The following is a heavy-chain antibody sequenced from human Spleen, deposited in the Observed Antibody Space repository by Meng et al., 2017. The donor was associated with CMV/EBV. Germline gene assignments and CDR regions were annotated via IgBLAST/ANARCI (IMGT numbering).Heavy chain of an antibody. CDR3: AKDRGKARGGDY. D-gene: IGHD3-10*01. Sequence: GESLKISCAASGFSVSSSYMNWVRQAPGKGLEWVSVIYSGGSTYYADSVKGRFTISRDNNKNTLYLQMNSLRAEDTAVYYCAKDRGKARGGDYWGQGTLVTVSS. V-gene: IGHV3-53*01. CDR1: GFSVSSSY. CDR2: IYSGGST. J-gene: IGHJ4*02.